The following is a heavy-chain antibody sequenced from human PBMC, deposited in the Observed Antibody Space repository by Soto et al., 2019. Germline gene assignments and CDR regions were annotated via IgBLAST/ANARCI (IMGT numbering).Heavy chain of an antibody. J-gene: IGHJ3*02. CDR2: IYYSGST. CDR1: GGSISSGGYY. CDR3: ARDRYDFWSGQPVRAFDI. V-gene: IGHV4-31*03. Sequence: SETLSLTRTFSGGSISSGGYYWSWIRQHPGKGLEWIGDIYYSGSTYYNPSLKSRVTISVDTSKNHFSLKLSSVPAADTAVYYCARDRYDFWSGQPVRAFDIWGQGTMVTVSS. D-gene: IGHD3-3*01.